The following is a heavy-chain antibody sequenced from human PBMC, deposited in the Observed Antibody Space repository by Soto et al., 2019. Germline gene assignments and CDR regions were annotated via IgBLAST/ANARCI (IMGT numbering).Heavy chain of an antibody. CDR2: IIPIFGPA. CDR3: GTGSSWTKVES. V-gene: IGHV1-69*01. CDR1: GGTLSRSA. D-gene: IGHD6-13*01. J-gene: IGHJ4*02. Sequence: QVQLVQSGAEVKKPGSSVKGSCKASGGTLSRSAISWVRQAPGQGLEWMGGIIPIFGPAIYAQKFRGRVSIIADESTRTAYMEMSSLRSDDTAVYYCGTGSSWTKVESWGQGTLVTVPS.